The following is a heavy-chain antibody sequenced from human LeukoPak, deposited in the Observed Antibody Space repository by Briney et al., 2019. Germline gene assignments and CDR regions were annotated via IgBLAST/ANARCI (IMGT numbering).Heavy chain of an antibody. CDR1: GGSISTFY. CDR3: ARREISSGMDV. J-gene: IGHJ6*04. D-gene: IGHD3-16*02. Sequence: SETLSLTCTVSGGSISTFYWSWIRQPPGKGLEWIGYIYASGVPNYNPSPRSRVTVSLDTSKNLFSLKLSSVTAADTAVYYCARREISSGMDVWGKGTTVTVSS. CDR2: IYASGVP. V-gene: IGHV4-4*09.